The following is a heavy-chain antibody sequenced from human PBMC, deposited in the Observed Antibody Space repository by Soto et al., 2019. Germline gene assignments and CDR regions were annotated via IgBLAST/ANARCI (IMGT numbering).Heavy chain of an antibody. CDR3: VSQRTTVPTQAYFDY. J-gene: IGHJ4*02. V-gene: IGHV4-39*01. CDR2: VYYRGRS. CDR1: GGSVTNSSYY. D-gene: IGHD4-17*01. Sequence: SETLSLTCTVSGGSVTNSSYYWGCVRQSPGKGLEWIGSVYYRGRSYSKSSVKSRVTISVDTSKNRFSLSLNSVTASDTAVYFCVSQRTTVPTQAYFDYWGPGALVTVSS.